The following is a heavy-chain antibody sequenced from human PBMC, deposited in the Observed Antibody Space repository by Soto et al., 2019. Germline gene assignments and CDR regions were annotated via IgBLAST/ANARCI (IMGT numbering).Heavy chain of an antibody. CDR3: ARTDRYFYGLDV. J-gene: IGHJ6*02. CDR2: ISAAGDP. CDR1: GFTFRNYD. Sequence: EVQLVESGGGLVQPGGSLRLSCEASGFTFRNYDMHWVRQGTGNGLEWVSGISAAGDPDYADSVEGRFTISRENAQNSFFLQMNSLAVGDTAVYYCARTDRYFYGLDVWGQGTTVIVSS. V-gene: IGHV3-13*05.